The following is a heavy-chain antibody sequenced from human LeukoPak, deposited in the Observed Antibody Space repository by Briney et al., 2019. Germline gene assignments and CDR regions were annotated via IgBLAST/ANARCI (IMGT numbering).Heavy chain of an antibody. V-gene: IGHV1-8*01. CDR1: GYTFTSYD. J-gene: IGHJ4*02. CDR2: MNPNSGNT. Sequence: ASVKVSCKASGYTFTSYDINRVRQATGQGLEWMGWMNPNSGNTGYAQKFQGRVTMTRNTSISTAYMELSSLRSEDTAVYYCARGITMVRGVIYYWGQGTLVTVSS. CDR3: ARGITMVRGVIYY. D-gene: IGHD3-10*01.